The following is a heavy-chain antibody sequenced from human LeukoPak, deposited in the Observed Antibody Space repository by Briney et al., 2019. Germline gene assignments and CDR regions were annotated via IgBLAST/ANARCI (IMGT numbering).Heavy chain of an antibody. D-gene: IGHD3-22*01. CDR3: AKDGYYDSRSYAYWYFDL. CDR2: ISTSSSYK. CDR1: GFTFSSYS. V-gene: IGHV3-21*01. Sequence: PGGSLRLSCAASGFTFSSYSMNWVRQAPGKGLEWVSSISTSSSYKYYVDAVEGRFIISRDNAKNSLYLQMNSLRAEDTAVYYCAKDGYYDSRSYAYWYFDLWGRGTMVTVSS. J-gene: IGHJ2*01.